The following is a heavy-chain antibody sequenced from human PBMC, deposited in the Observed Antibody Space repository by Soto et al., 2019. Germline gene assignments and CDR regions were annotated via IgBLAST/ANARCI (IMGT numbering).Heavy chain of an antibody. V-gene: IGHV3-74*01. CDR1: GFTFSSYW. D-gene: IGHD3-10*02. J-gene: IGHJ4*02. CDR3: SIDLCRAASG. Sequence: EVQLVESGGGLIQPGGSLRLSCAASGFTFSSYWMNWVRQAPGMGLVWVSRINSDGSSRSSEDSVKGRFTISIDNAKITLWLQMDSLRVEDTAVYYGSIDLCRAASGRGQGTLGTVFS. CDR2: INSDGSSR.